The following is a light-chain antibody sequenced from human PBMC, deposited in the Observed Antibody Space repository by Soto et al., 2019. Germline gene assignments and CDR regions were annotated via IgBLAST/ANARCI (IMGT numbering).Light chain of an antibody. CDR3: QQYDNLLPIT. CDR1: QDIAKN. Sequence: QMTQSPSSLSASVGDRVTITCQASQDIAKNLNWYQQKPGKAPQLLIDDASSLQTGVPSRFSGSGSATPFTFTISSLQSEDIATYYCQQYDNLLPITFGQGTRLEIK. CDR2: DAS. V-gene: IGKV1-33*01. J-gene: IGKJ5*01.